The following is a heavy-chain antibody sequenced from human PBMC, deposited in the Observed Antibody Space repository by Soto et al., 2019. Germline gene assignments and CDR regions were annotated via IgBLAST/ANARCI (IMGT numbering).Heavy chain of an antibody. D-gene: IGHD1-26*01. J-gene: IGHJ6*02. Sequence: QVRLQESGPGLVKPSETLSLSCLVSGDSVGNGPYYWSWIRQSPGEGLEWIAYIYYSGRTNVNPSRESRGNISIDMSKNQFFLELRSVTAADAAVYFCARVGSSCHSGGCYYYYGLGVWGQGPTVAIS. CDR3: ARVGSSCHSGGCYYYYGLGV. V-gene: IGHV4-61*01. CDR2: IYYSGRT. CDR1: GDSVGNGPYY.